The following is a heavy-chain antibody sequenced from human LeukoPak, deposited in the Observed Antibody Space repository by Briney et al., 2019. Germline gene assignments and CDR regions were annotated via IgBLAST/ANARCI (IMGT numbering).Heavy chain of an antibody. V-gene: IGHV1-2*02. Sequence: ASVTVSCKASGYTFTGYYMHWVRQAPGQGLEWMGWINPNSGGANYAQKFQGRVTMTRDTSISTVYMEVKRLRYDDTAVYYCARGPPEYCSGGSCYSGRNWFDPWGQGTLVTVSS. J-gene: IGHJ5*02. CDR3: ARGPPEYCSGGSCYSGRNWFDP. CDR2: INPNSGGA. CDR1: GYTFTGYY. D-gene: IGHD2-15*01.